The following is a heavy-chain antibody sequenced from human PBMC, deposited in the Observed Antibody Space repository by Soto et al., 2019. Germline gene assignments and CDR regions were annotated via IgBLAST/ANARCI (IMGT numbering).Heavy chain of an antibody. CDR1: GFTFSSYA. V-gene: IGHV3-23*01. CDR2: ISGSGGST. J-gene: IGHJ5*02. CDR3: AEGPRGVWLLFFKNWLDA. Sequence: GGSLRLSCAASGFTFSSYAMSWVRQAPGKGLEWVSAISGSGGSTYYADSVKGRFTISRDNSKNTLYLQMNSLRAEDPAVYYCAEGPRGVWLLFFKNWLDAWGQGTMVTVSS. D-gene: IGHD3-3*01.